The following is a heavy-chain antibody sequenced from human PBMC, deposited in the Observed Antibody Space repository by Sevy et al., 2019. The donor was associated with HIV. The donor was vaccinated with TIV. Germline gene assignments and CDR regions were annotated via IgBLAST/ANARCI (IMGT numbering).Heavy chain of an antibody. Sequence: GGSLRLSCAASGFTFSSYAMSWVRQAPGKGLEWVSAISGSGGSTYYAHSVKGRFTISRDNSKNTLYLQMNSLRAEDTAVYYCAKVFGYYYDSSGDIDYWGQGTLVTVSS. V-gene: IGHV3-23*01. CDR3: AKVFGYYYDSSGDIDY. D-gene: IGHD3-22*01. CDR1: GFTFSSYA. CDR2: ISGSGGST. J-gene: IGHJ4*02.